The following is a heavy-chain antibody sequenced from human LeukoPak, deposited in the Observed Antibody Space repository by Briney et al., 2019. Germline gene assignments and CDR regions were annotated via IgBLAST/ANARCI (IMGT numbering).Heavy chain of an antibody. J-gene: IGHJ4*02. V-gene: IGHV3-23*01. Sequence: PGGSLRLSCAASGFTFSTYAMSWVRQVPGKGLEWVSVISDSGDTTYYADSVKGRFTISRDNSKNTLYLQMNSLRAEDTAIYYCTSHISSTYWGQGTLVTVSS. D-gene: IGHD2-21*01. CDR1: GFTFSTYA. CDR3: TSHISSTY. CDR2: ISDSGDTT.